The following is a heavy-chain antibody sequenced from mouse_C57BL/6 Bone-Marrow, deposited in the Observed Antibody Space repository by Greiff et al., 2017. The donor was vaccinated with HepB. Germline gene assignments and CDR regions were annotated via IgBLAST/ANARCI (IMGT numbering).Heavy chain of an antibody. J-gene: IGHJ4*01. Sequence: EVMLVESGGGLVQPGGSLSLSCAASGFTFTDYYMSWVRQPPGKALEWLGFIRNKANGYTTEYSASVKGLFTISRDNSQSILYLQMNALRAADSATYYCARSFYGNYGGDAMDYWGQGTSVTVSS. D-gene: IGHD2-10*01. V-gene: IGHV7-3*01. CDR1: GFTFTDYY. CDR3: ARSFYGNYGGDAMDY. CDR2: IRNKANGYTT.